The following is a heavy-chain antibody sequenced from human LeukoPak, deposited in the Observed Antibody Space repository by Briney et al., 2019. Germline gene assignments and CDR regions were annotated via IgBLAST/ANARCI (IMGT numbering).Heavy chain of an antibody. Sequence: GGSLRRSCAASGFTFSSYAMSWVRQAPGKGLEWVSAISGSGGSTYYADSVKGRFTIFRDNSKNTLYLQMNSLRAEDTAVYYCAKGRHSGWYPHFFDYWGQGTLVTVSS. D-gene: IGHD6-19*01. V-gene: IGHV3-23*01. CDR3: AKGRHSGWYPHFFDY. CDR2: ISGSGGST. J-gene: IGHJ4*02. CDR1: GFTFSSYA.